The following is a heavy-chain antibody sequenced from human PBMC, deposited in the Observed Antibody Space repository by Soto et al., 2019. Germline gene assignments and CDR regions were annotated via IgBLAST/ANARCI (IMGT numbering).Heavy chain of an antibody. V-gene: IGHV3-30*18. CDR2: ISYDGADK. Sequence: GGSLRLSCSASGFTFTSYGMYWARQAPGKGLEWVAFISYDGADKVYAESVEGRFIISRDNSKDTVYLQMDSLRTEDTAIYHCAKFSALDVPGMGDWFDPWGPGTLVPVSS. CDR1: GFTFTSYG. J-gene: IGHJ5*02. D-gene: IGHD1-1*01. CDR3: AKFSALDVPGMGDWFDP.